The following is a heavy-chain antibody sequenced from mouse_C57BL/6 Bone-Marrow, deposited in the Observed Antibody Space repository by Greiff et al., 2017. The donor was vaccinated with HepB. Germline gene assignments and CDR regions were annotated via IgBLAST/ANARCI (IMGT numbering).Heavy chain of an antibody. Sequence: QVQLKQPGAELVKPGASVKLSCKASGYTFTSYWMHWVKQRPGRGLEWIGRIDPNSGGTKYNEKFKSKATLTVDKPSSTAYMQLSSLTSEDSAVYYCARVRIYYYGSSTGYYAMDYWGQGTSVTVSS. D-gene: IGHD1-1*01. CDR2: IDPNSGGT. CDR3: ARVRIYYYGSSTGYYAMDY. CDR1: GYTFTSYW. J-gene: IGHJ4*01. V-gene: IGHV1-72*01.